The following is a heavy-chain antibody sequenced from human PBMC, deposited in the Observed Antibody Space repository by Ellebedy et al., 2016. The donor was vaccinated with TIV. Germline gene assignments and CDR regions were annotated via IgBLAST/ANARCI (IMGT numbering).Heavy chain of an antibody. CDR3: AKSGSHNEYYFDY. J-gene: IGHJ4*02. CDR1: GFTFDDYA. D-gene: IGHD1-26*01. V-gene: IGHV3-9*01. Sequence: GGSLRLSXAASGFTFDDYAMHWVRQAPGKGLEWVSGISWNSGSIGYADSVKGRFTISRDNAKNSLYLQMNSLRAEDTALYYCAKSGSHNEYYFDYWGQGTLVTVSS. CDR2: ISWNSGSI.